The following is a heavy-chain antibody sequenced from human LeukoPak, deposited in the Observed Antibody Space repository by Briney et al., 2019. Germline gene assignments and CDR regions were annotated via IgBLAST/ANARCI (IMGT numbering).Heavy chain of an antibody. D-gene: IGHD3-10*01. V-gene: IGHV3-53*01. CDR3: ARDRAFDY. CDR2: IYSGGST. CDR1: GFTFSSYG. Sequence: GGSLRLSCAASGFTFSSYGMHWVRQAPGKGLEWVSVIYSGGSTYYADSVKGRFTISRDNSKNTLYLQMNSLRAEDTAVYYCARDRAFDYWGQGTLVTVSS. J-gene: IGHJ4*02.